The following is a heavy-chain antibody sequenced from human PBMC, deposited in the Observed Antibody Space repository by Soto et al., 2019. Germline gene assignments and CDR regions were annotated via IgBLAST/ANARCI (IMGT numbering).Heavy chain of an antibody. Sequence: PSETLSLTCAVYGGSFSGYYWSWIRQPPGKGLEWIGEINHSGSTNYNPSLKSRVTISVDTSKNQFSLKLSSVTAADTAVYYCATRGEYYYDSSGYYEFDYWGQGTLVTVSS. J-gene: IGHJ4*02. D-gene: IGHD3-22*01. CDR2: INHSGST. CDR1: GGSFSGYY. CDR3: ATRGEYYYDSSGYYEFDY. V-gene: IGHV4-34*01.